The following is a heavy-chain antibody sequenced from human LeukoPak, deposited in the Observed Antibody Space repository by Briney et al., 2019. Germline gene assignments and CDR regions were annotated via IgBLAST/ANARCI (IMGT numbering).Heavy chain of an antibody. CDR1: GGSIRSYY. V-gene: IGHV4-59*08. Sequence: PSETLSLTCTVSGGSIRSYYWSWIRQPPGKGLEWIGYIRYTGSTNYNPALKSRVTISVDTSKNQFSLQLSSVTATDTAVYFCARHSSSWYPDYWGQGTLVTVSS. J-gene: IGHJ4*02. CDR3: ARHSSSWYPDY. D-gene: IGHD6-13*01. CDR2: IRYTGST.